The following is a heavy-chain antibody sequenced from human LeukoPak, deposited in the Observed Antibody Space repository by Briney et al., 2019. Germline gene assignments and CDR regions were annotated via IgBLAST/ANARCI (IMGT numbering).Heavy chain of an antibody. CDR2: IYYSGST. CDR1: GDSISSSNYY. CDR3: ARRRGGYPFDY. Sequence: PSETLSLTCTVSGDSISSSNYYWGWIRQPPGKGLEWIGSIYYSGSTHYNPSLKSRVTISVDTSKNQFSLKLSSVTAADTAVYYCARRRGGYPFDYWGQGTLVTVSS. D-gene: IGHD2-15*01. V-gene: IGHV4-39*01. J-gene: IGHJ4*02.